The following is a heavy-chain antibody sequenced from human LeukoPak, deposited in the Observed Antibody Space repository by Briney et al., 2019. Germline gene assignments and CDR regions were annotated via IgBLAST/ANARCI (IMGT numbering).Heavy chain of an antibody. CDR3: ARGIPRITMVRGVMGDGSLYNWFDP. J-gene: IGHJ5*02. CDR2: IYPGDSDT. D-gene: IGHD3-10*01. Sequence: GESLKISCKGSGYSFTSYWIGWVRQMPGKGLEWMGSIYPGDSDTRYSPSFQGQVTISADKSISTAYLQWSSLKASDTAMYYCARGIPRITMVRGVMGDGSLYNWFDPWGQGTLVTVSS. V-gene: IGHV5-51*01. CDR1: GYSFTSYW.